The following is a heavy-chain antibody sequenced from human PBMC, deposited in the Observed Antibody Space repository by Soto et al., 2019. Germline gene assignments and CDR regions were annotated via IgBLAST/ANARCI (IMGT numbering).Heavy chain of an antibody. D-gene: IGHD3-3*01. Sequence: PGGSLRLSXAASTFTFSTYSMNWVRQAPGKGLEWIAYISSTTTTIYYADSVKGRFTISRDNAKNSLYLQMNSLRDEDTAMYYCARDRYEFWSGYISTDAFDMWGEGTMVTVSS. CDR3: ARDRYEFWSGYISTDAFDM. V-gene: IGHV3-48*02. CDR1: TFTFSTYS. CDR2: ISSTTTTI. J-gene: IGHJ3*02.